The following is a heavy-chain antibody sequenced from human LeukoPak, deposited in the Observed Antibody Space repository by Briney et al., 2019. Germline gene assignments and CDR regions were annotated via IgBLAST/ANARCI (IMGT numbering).Heavy chain of an antibody. Sequence: ASVKVSCKASGYTFTGYHMHWVRQAPGQGPEWMGRINPNSGDTNYAQKFQGRVTITADESTSTAYMELSSLRSEDTAVYYCAKHSSSWYGGIYYFDYWGQGTLVTVSS. CDR3: AKHSSSWYGGIYYFDY. J-gene: IGHJ4*02. D-gene: IGHD6-13*01. CDR2: INPNSGDT. V-gene: IGHV1-2*06. CDR1: GYTFTGYH.